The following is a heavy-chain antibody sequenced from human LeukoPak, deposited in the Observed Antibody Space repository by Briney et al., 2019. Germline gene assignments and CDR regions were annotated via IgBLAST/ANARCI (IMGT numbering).Heavy chain of an antibody. CDR3: ARGPAYSSGWYGDYYYYMDV. V-gene: IGHV1-69*01. D-gene: IGHD6-19*01. Sequence: ASVKVSCKASGGTFSSYAISWVRQAPGQGVEGMGGIIPIFGTPNYAQKFPGRATIPADESTSTAYMELSSLRSEDTAVYYCARGPAYSSGWYGDYYYYMDVWGKGTTVTVSS. CDR1: GGTFSSYA. CDR2: IIPIFGTP. J-gene: IGHJ6*03.